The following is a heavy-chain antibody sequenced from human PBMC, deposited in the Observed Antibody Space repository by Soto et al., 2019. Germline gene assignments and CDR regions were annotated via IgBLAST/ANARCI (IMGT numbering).Heavy chain of an antibody. CDR2: IFHSGST. CDR3: AGAPLVPGVPWFDP. J-gene: IGHJ5*02. D-gene: IGHD3-10*01. CDR1: GASISSYY. V-gene: IGHV4-59*01. Sequence: SETLSLTCTVSGASISSYYWSWIRQSPGKGLEWIGYIFHSGSTHYNPSLKSPVNISIDTSKNQFSLNLKSLTAAATAVYYCAGAPLVPGVPWFDPWGQGTLVTISS.